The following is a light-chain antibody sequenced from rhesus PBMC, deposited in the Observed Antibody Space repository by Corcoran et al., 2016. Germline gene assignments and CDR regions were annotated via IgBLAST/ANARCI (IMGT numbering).Light chain of an antibody. CDR1: QNIYSN. J-gene: IGKJ4*01. V-gene: IGKV1S12*01. CDR2: AAS. CDR3: QHYYDNPLT. Sequence: DIQMTQSPSALSASVGDRVTISCRASQNIYSNLAWYQQKPGKAPKLLIYAASSLQTGIPSRFSGSGSGTDFTLTRSSLQPEDSAAYYCQHYYDNPLTFGGGTKVELK.